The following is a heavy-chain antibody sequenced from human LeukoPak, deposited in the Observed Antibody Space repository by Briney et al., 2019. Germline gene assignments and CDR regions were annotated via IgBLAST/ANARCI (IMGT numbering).Heavy chain of an antibody. V-gene: IGHV1-2*02. CDR2: INPNSGDT. Sequence: GASVKVSCKASGYTFTGYYMHWVRQAPGQGLEWMGWINPNSGDTNYAQKFQGRVTMTRDTSISTAYMELSRLTSDDTAVYYCARANRQYSSKTGVDYWGQGTLVTVSS. D-gene: IGHD6-13*01. J-gene: IGHJ4*02. CDR3: ARANRQYSSKTGVDY. CDR1: GYTFTGYY.